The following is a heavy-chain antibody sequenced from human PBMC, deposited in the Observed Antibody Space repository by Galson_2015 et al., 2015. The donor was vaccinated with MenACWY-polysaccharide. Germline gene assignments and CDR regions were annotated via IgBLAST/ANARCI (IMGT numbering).Heavy chain of an antibody. CDR3: AGIPATETSYGWIDP. CDR1: GASISSGSHY. J-gene: IGHJ5*02. CDR2: IYYTGRS. V-gene: IGHV4-31*11. Sequence: TLSLTCAVSGASISSGSHYWSWFRQYPGKNLEWIAYIYYTGRSNYNPSLRSRVTISIDMSKNQFSLNLSSVTAADTAVCFCAGIPATETSYGWIDPWGQGTLVTVSS. D-gene: IGHD4-17*01.